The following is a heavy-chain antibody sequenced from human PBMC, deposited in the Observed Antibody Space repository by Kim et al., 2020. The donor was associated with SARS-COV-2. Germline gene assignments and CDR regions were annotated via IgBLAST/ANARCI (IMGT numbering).Heavy chain of an antibody. CDR3: DYSISGSYCFDY. V-gene: IGHV3-7*01. CDR1: GFSFTNYW. Sequence: GGSLRLSCAGSGFSFTNYWMSWVRQAPGKGLEWVANINQHGSEKYYVDSVEGRFTISRDNTKNTLFLQMNSLRAEDKAVSYCDYSISGSYCFDYWGQGTLVTVSS. J-gene: IGHJ4*02. D-gene: IGHD3-10*01. CDR2: INQHGSEK.